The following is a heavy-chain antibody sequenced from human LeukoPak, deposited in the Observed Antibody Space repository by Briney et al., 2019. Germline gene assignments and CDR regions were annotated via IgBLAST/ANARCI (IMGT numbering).Heavy chain of an antibody. Sequence: GSLRLSCAASGFTVSSNYMSWVRQAPGKGLEWVSSISSSSSYIYYADSVKGRFTISRDNAKNSLYLQMNSLRAEDTAVYYCAREGADYYDSSGYYKYFQHWGQGTLVTVSS. CDR1: GFTVSSNY. CDR3: AREGADYYDSSGYYKYFQH. D-gene: IGHD3-22*01. CDR2: ISSSSSYI. V-gene: IGHV3-21*01. J-gene: IGHJ1*01.